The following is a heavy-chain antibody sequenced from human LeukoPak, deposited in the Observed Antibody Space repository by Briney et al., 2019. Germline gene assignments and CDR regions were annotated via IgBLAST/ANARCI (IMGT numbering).Heavy chain of an antibody. Sequence: GGSLRLSCAASGFTFNKDGMSWVGQAPGKGLEWVSTVNENGAETHYADSVKGRFTISRDNSKNSVLLQMNSLRAGDTALYYCTKGDGGWYPIDYWGQGTLVIVSS. D-gene: IGHD6-19*01. V-gene: IGHV3-23*01. CDR2: VNENGAET. CDR1: GFTFNKDG. CDR3: TKGDGGWYPIDY. J-gene: IGHJ4*02.